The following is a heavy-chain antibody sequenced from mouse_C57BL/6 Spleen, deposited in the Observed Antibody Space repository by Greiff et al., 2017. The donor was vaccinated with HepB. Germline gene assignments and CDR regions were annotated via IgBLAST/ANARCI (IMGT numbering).Heavy chain of an antibody. CDR3: TKGHGQAWFAY. D-gene: IGHD3-3*01. Sequence: QVQLQQSGAELAKPGASVKLSCKASGYTFTSYWMHWVKQRPGQGLEWIGYINPSSGYTKYNQKFKDKATLTADKSSSPAYMQLSSLTYEDSAVYYCTKGHGQAWFAYWGQGTLVTVSA. J-gene: IGHJ3*01. V-gene: IGHV1-7*01. CDR2: INPSSGYT. CDR1: GYTFTSYW.